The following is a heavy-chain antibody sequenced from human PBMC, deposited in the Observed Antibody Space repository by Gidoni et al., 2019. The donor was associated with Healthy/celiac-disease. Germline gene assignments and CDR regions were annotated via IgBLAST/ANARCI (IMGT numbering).Heavy chain of an antibody. CDR2: ISYDGSNK. CDR1: GFTFSRYG. Sequence: QVQLVESGGGVVQPGRSLRLLWSASGFTFSRYGIPWVRQAPGKGLGWVAVISYDGSNKYYADSVKGRFTISRDNSKNTLYLQMNSLRAEDTAVYYCAKGPDAFDIWGQGTMVTVSS. J-gene: IGHJ3*02. V-gene: IGHV3-30*18. CDR3: AKGPDAFDI.